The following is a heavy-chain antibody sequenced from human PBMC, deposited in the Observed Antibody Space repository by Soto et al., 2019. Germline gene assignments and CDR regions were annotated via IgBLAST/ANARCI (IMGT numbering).Heavy chain of an antibody. Sequence: PSETLSLTCTVSGGSISSYYWSWIRQPPGKGLEWIGYIYYSGSTNYNPSLKSRVTISVDTSKNQFSLKLSSVTAADTAVYYCGRHYDFWSGSPFDPWGQGTLVTVSS. CDR3: GRHYDFWSGSPFDP. CDR2: IYYSGST. V-gene: IGHV4-59*01. D-gene: IGHD3-3*01. CDR1: GGSISSYY. J-gene: IGHJ5*02.